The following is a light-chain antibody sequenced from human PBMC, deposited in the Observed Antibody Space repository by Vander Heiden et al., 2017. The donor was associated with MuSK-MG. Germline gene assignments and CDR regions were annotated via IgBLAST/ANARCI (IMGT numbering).Light chain of an antibody. CDR3: QQYYSSCS. Sequence: DIVMTPSPASLAASPGERATINCKSSQSVLYSSNNKNYLAWYQQKPGQPPKLLIYWASTRESGVPDRFSGSGSGTDFTLTISSLQAEDVAVYYCQQYYSSCSFGQGTKLEIK. J-gene: IGKJ2*04. CDR2: WAS. CDR1: QSVLYSSNNKNY. V-gene: IGKV4-1*01.